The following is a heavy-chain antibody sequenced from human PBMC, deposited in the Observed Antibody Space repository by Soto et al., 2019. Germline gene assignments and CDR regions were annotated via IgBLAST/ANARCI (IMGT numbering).Heavy chain of an antibody. CDR2: IIPILGIA. Sequence: QVQLVQSGAEVKKPGSSVKVSCKASGGTFSSYTISWVRQAPGQGLEWMGRIIPILGIANYAQKFQGRVTITADKSTSTAYMELSSLRSEDTAVYYCARDPHPKKVVPAANDAFDIWGQGTMVAVSS. J-gene: IGHJ3*02. V-gene: IGHV1-69*08. CDR1: GGTFSSYT. CDR3: ARDPHPKKVVPAANDAFDI. D-gene: IGHD2-2*01.